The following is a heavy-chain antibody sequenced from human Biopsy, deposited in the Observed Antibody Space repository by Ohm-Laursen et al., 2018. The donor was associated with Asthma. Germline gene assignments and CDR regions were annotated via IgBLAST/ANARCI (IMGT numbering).Heavy chain of an antibody. CDR1: GFTVSRDH. D-gene: IGHD2-2*01. V-gene: IGHV3-53*01. CDR2: IYSGGTS. J-gene: IGHJ4*02. Sequence: SLRLSCAASGFTVSRDHMFWVRQAPGKGLEWVSVIYSGGTSHTADSVRGRFTISRDFSKNTLHLQMHSLRVEDTAVYYCARGGSSNWSHYYFDYWGQGTLVTVSS. CDR3: ARGGSSNWSHYYFDY.